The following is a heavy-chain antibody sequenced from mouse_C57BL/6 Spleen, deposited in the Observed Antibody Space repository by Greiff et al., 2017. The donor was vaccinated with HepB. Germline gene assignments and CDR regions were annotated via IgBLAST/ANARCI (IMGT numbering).Heavy chain of an antibody. J-gene: IGHJ2*01. CDR2: IYPGSGNT. D-gene: IGHD1-1*01. CDR3: ARSAYYYGSSYFDY. Sequence: VQLQQSGAELVRPGASVKLSCKASGYTFTDYYINWVKQRPGQGLEWIARIYPGSGNTYYNEKFKGKATLTAEKSSSTAYMQLSSLTSEDSAVYFCARSAYYYGSSYFDYWGQGTTLTVSS. CDR1: GYTFTDYY. V-gene: IGHV1-76*01.